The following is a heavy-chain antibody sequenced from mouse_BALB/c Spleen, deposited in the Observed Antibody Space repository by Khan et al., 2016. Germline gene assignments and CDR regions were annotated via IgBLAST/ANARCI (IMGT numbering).Heavy chain of an antibody. Sequence: EVELVESGPSLVKPSQTLSLTCSVTGDSITSGYWNWIRKFPGNKLEYMGYISYSGSTYYNPYLKSRFSITRDTSKNQFYLQLKSVTTEDTATYFCATYNGYYFDYWGQGTTLTVSS. V-gene: IGHV3-8*02. J-gene: IGHJ2*01. CDR3: ATYNGYYFDY. D-gene: IGHD2-2*01. CDR1: GDSITSGY. CDR2: ISYSGST.